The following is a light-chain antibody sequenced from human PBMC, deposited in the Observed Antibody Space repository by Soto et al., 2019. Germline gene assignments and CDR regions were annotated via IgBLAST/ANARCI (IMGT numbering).Light chain of an antibody. CDR1: QSVSDSY. Sequence: EIVLTQSPGTLFLSPGERATLSCRASQSVSDSYLAWYQQKPGQAPRLLIYASSRATGIPDRFSGSGSGTDFTLTISRLEPEDFAVYYCQHYGTSALFGPGTKVDNK. V-gene: IGKV3-20*01. CDR2: AS. CDR3: QHYGTSAL. J-gene: IGKJ3*01.